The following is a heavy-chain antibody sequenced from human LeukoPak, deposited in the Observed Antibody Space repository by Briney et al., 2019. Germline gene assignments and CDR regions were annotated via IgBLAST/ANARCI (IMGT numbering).Heavy chain of an antibody. CDR3: ARSYSSGYYLNWFDP. CDR2: IYYSGST. Sequence: SETLSHTCTVSSGSTSSYYWSWIRQPPGKGLEWIGYIYYSGSTNYNPSLKSRVTISVDTSKNQFSLKLSSVTAADTAVYYCARSYSSGYYLNWFDPWGQGTLVTVSS. V-gene: IGHV4-59*08. CDR1: SGSTSSYY. J-gene: IGHJ5*02. D-gene: IGHD3-22*01.